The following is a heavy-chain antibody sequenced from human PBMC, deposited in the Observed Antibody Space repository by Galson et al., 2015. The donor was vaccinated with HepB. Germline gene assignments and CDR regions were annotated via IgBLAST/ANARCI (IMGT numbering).Heavy chain of an antibody. D-gene: IGHD3-22*01. V-gene: IGHV3-13*01. Sequence: SLRLSCAASGFTFSSYDMHWVRQATGKGLEWVSAIGTAGDTYYPGSVKGRFTISRENAKNSLYLQMNSLRAGDTAVYYRARGYYYDSSGYYLGAFDIWGQGTMVTVSS. CDR3: ARGYYYDSSGYYLGAFDI. CDR2: IGTAGDT. J-gene: IGHJ3*02. CDR1: GFTFSSYD.